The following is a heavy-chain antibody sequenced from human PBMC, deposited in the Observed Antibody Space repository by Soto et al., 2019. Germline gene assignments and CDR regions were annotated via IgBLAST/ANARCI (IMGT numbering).Heavy chain of an antibody. CDR1: GGSISSYY. Sequence: QVQLQESGPGLVKPSETLSLTCTVSGGSISSYYWSWIRQPPGKGLEWIGYIYYSGSTNYNPSLKIRVTISVDTSKNQFSLKLSSVTAADTAVYYCARGRVRGVIYYGMDVWGQGTTVTVSS. V-gene: IGHV4-59*01. D-gene: IGHD3-10*01. CDR2: IYYSGST. CDR3: ARGRVRGVIYYGMDV. J-gene: IGHJ6*02.